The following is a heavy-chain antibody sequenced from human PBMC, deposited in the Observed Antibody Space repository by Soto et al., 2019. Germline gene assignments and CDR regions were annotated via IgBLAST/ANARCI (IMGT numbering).Heavy chain of an antibody. D-gene: IGHD1-7*01. J-gene: IGHJ6*02. V-gene: IGHV5-51*01. CDR2: IYPGDSDT. CDR3: ARQGLELRYYYGMDV. Sequence: GESLKISCKGSGYSFTSYWIGWVRQMPGKGLEWMGIIYPGDSDTRYSPSFQGQVAISADKSISTAYLQWSSLKASDTAMYYCARQGLELRYYYGMDVWGQGIMVTVSS. CDR1: GYSFTSYW.